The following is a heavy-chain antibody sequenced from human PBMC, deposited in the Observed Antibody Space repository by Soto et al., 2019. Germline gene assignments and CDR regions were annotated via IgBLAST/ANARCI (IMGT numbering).Heavy chain of an antibody. CDR2: IWDDGSNN. D-gene: IGHD3-10*01. V-gene: IGHV3-33*06. CDR3: AKEVHYYGPGPDAFDI. CDR1: GFTFSSYG. J-gene: IGHJ3*02. Sequence: QVQLVESGGGVVQPGRSLRLSCAASGFTFSSYGMHWVRQAPGKGLEWVAVIWDDGSNNYYADSVKGRFTMSRDNSKNTRYRRIDSLRAEDIALYYCAKEVHYYGPGPDAFDIWGQGTMVTVSS.